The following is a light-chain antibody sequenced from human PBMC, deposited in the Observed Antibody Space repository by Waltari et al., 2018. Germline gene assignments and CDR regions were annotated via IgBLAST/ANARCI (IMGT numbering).Light chain of an antibody. CDR1: SSDVGGYNY. Sequence: QSALTQPASVSGSPGQSITISCTGTSSDVGGYNYVSWYQQHPGKAPKLMIYEVNDRPSWVSHRFSGSKSGNTASLTISGLQAEDEADYYCNSYTSSTTWVFGGGTKLTVL. V-gene: IGLV2-14*01. CDR3: NSYTSSTTWV. CDR2: EVN. J-gene: IGLJ3*02.